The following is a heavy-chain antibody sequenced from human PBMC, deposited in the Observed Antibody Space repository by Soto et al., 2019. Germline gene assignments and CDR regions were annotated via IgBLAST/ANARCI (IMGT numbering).Heavy chain of an antibody. CDR3: ATEGGGVDTDAFDI. V-gene: IGHV3-30*04. J-gene: IGHJ3*02. Sequence: QVQMVESGGGVVQPGRSLGLSCAASGFPFNRYAMHWVRQAPGNGLEWVAFISYDGRDKFYADSVKGRFSISRDNPKSTLYLKKDAPRPDDTGFYYCATEGGGVDTDAFDIWGQGTMVTVSS. CDR2: ISYDGRDK. CDR1: GFPFNRYA. D-gene: IGHD2-15*01.